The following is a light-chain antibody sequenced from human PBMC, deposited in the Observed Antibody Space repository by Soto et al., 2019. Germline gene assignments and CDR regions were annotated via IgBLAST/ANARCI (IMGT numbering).Light chain of an antibody. J-gene: IGLJ3*02. CDR2: GNS. V-gene: IGLV1-40*01. CDR3: QAYDSSLSGWV. CDR1: SSNIGAGYD. Sequence: QSVLTQPPSVSGAPGQRVTISCTGSSSNIGAGYDVYWYQQLPGTAPKLLIYGNSNRPSGVPDRFSGSKYGTSAALALTGLQAEDEADYYCQAYDSSLSGWVFGGGTKLTVL.